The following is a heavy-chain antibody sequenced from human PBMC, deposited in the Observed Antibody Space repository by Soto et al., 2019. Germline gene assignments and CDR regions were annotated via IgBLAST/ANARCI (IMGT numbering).Heavy chain of an antibody. D-gene: IGHD1-1*01. J-gene: IGHJ5*01. CDR3: AIDPQEHRPTYSTDS. V-gene: IGHV1-18*01. CDR2: ISAYDGKT. Sequence: ASVKGSCKASGYNFNIYGINWVRQAPGQGLELMGWISAYDGKTTYAEKFQGRVTMTTDASTSTAYMELRSLRSDDTAVYYCAIDPQEHRPTYSTDSCDQGLLLTLSS. CDR1: GYNFNIYG.